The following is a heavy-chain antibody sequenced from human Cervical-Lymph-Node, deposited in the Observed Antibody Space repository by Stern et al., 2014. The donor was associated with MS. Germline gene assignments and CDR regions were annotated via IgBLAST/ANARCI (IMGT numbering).Heavy chain of an antibody. J-gene: IGHJ4*02. CDR2: ITNVGST. D-gene: IGHD1-1*01. V-gene: IGHV3-53*01. Sequence: EVQLEESGGGVIQPGGSLRVSCTASGCTVSRDCMTWVRQAPGKGLEWVSLITNVGSTYYTDSVKGRFTISRDDSKNTVYLHMTSLRAEDTAMYYCARDTSSPERSDWWGQGTLVTVSS. CDR3: ARDTSSPERSDW. CDR1: GCTVSRDC.